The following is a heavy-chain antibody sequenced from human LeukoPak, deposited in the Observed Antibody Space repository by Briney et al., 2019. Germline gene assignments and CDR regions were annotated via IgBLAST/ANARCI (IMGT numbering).Heavy chain of an antibody. CDR1: GFTFSSYS. J-gene: IGHJ4*02. D-gene: IGHD3-22*01. V-gene: IGHV3-21*01. Sequence: GWSLRLSCAASGFTFSSYSMNWVRQAPGKGLEWVSSISSSSSYIYYADSVKGRFTISRDNAKNSLYLQMNSLRAEDTAVYYCARDDYYYDSSGYYYVWGQGTLVTVSS. CDR2: ISSSSSYI. CDR3: ARDDYYYDSSGYYYV.